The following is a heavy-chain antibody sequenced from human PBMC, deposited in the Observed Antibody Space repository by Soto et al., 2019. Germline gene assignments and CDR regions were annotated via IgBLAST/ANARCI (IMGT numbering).Heavy chain of an antibody. CDR1: GFTFSSYA. J-gene: IGHJ5*02. CDR3: ARTATRNPWFDP. CDR2: ISYDGSNK. Sequence: GGSLRLSCAASGFTFSSYAMHWVRQAPGKGLEWVAVISYDGSNKYYADSVKGRFTISRDNSKNTLYLQMNSLRAEDTAVYYCARTATRNPWFDPWGQGTLVTVSS. V-gene: IGHV3-30-3*01.